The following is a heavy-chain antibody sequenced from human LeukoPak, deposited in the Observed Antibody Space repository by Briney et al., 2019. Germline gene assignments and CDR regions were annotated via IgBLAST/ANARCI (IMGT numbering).Heavy chain of an antibody. V-gene: IGHV4-34*01. CDR1: GGSFSGYY. CDR3: ASSFYSSGWLMDY. CDR2: IDDSGST. Sequence: SETLSLTCGVYGGSFSGYYWSWIRQPPGKGLEWIGEIDDSGSTNYNPSLKSRVTISVDTSKNHFSLKMTCVTAADTAVYYCASSFYSSGWLMDYWGQGTLVTVSS. D-gene: IGHD6-19*01. J-gene: IGHJ4*02.